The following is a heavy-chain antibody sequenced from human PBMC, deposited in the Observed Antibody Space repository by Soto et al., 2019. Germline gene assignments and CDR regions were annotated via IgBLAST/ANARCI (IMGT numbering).Heavy chain of an antibody. D-gene: IGHD3-3*01. Sequence: QVQLQESGPGLVKPSGTLSLTCAVSGGSISSSNWWSWVRQPPGKGLEWIGEIYHSGSTNYNPSLKSRVTISVDKSKNPFSMKLSSVTAADTAVYYCARVTYDFWSGYSGLYYFDYWGQGTLVTVSS. CDR2: IYHSGST. J-gene: IGHJ4*02. V-gene: IGHV4-4*02. CDR1: GGSISSSNW. CDR3: ARVTYDFWSGYSGLYYFDY.